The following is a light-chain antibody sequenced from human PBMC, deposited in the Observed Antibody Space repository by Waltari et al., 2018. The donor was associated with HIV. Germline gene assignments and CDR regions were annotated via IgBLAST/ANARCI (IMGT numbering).Light chain of an antibody. CDR2: GAT. J-gene: IGKJ1*01. Sequence: DIQMTQSPSSLSASVGDRVTLTCRSSQDINKYLNWFQQKPGQAPKILIHGATRLESGVPSRFRVIGSGTDFSLTISSLQPEDFATYFCLQSFKTPLTFGPGTKIEIK. CDR1: QDINKY. V-gene: IGKV1-39*01. CDR3: LQSFKTPLT.